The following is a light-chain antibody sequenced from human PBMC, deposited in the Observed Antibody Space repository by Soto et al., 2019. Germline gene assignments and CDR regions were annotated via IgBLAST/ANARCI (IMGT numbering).Light chain of an antibody. J-gene: IGKJ1*01. CDR1: QSLVHSDGNTY. CDR3: KQYTKSWT. V-gene: IGKV2-24*01. Sequence: DIVMTQTPLSSPVTLGQTASISCRSSQSLVHSDGNTYFSWLQQRPGQPPRLIIYKISNRFSVVPDGFSGSGAGTYFTMKSSMVEAEDVGVYYCKQYTKSWTFGQGTQVEIK. CDR2: KIS.